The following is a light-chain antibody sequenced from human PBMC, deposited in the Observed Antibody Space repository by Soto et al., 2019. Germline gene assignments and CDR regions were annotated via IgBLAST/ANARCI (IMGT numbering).Light chain of an antibody. CDR1: SFNIGSNY. J-gene: IGLJ1*01. V-gene: IGLV1-47*01. Sequence: VLTQAPSASGTPGQRVTISCSGSSFNIGSNYVYWYQQLPGTAPKLVIFRNDQRPSGIPDRISGSKSGTSASLAISGLRSEDEADYYCSAWDDSLSGYVFGNGTKVTVL. CDR2: RND. CDR3: SAWDDSLSGYV.